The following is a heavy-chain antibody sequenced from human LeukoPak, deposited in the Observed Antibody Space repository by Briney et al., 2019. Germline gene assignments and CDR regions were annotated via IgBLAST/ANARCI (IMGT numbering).Heavy chain of an antibody. J-gene: IGHJ5*02. CDR1: GGSISSGSYY. CDR2: IYTSGST. V-gene: IGHV4-61*02. D-gene: IGHD2-15*01. Sequence: PSETLSLTCTVSGGSISSGSYYWSWIRQPAGKGLEWIGRIYTSGSTNYNPSLKSRVTISVDTSKNQFSLKLSSVTAADTAVYYCARDVGRAVVVVAARFSWFDPWGQGTLVTVSS. CDR3: ARDVGRAVVVVAARFSWFDP.